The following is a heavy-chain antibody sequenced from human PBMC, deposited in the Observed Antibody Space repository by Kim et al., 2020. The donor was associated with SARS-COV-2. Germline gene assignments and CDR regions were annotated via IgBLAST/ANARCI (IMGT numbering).Heavy chain of an antibody. CDR3: ARDRDWFGLDV. CDR2: VYSDGTTT. Sequence: GGSLRLSCAASGFTFSSYWMHWVRQAPGKGLVWVSRVYSDGTTTSYADSVKGRFTISRDNAKNTVYLQMNSLRAEDTAVYFCARDRDWFGLDVWSHGTTVTV. CDR1: GFTFSSYW. J-gene: IGHJ6*02. D-gene: IGHD3-9*01. V-gene: IGHV3-74*01.